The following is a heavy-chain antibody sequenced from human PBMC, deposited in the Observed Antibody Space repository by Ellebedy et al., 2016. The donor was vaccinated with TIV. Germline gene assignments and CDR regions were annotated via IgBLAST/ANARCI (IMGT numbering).Heavy chain of an antibody. J-gene: IGHJ4*02. CDR3: ARASQGWGYFDY. Sequence: GESLKISCAASGFTFSTSNMNWVRQAPGRGLEWVSSISGSGNYIDYADSVRGRFTISRDNAKNSLYLQMNSLRAEDTAVYYCARASQGWGYFDYWGQGTLVTVSS. V-gene: IGHV3-21*01. CDR1: GFTFSTSN. D-gene: IGHD1-26*01. CDR2: ISGSGNYI.